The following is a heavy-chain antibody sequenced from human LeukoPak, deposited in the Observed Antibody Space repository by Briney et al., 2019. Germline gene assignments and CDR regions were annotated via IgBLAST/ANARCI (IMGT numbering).Heavy chain of an antibody. Sequence: GASVKVSCKTSGYTFSTYAISWVRQAPGQGLEWMGWINTNTGNPTYAQGFTGRFVSSLDTSVSTAYLQISSLKAEDTAVYYCARDGAVAGPDFDYWGQGTLVTVSS. CDR1: GYTFSTYA. CDR3: ARDGAVAGPDFDY. J-gene: IGHJ4*02. V-gene: IGHV7-4-1*02. CDR2: INTNTGNP. D-gene: IGHD6-19*01.